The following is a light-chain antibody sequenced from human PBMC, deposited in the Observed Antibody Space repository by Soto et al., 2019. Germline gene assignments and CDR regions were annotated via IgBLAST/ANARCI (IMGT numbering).Light chain of an antibody. V-gene: IGKV3-15*01. CDR3: QHFYNWPPWT. CDR1: QSVSSS. CDR2: GAS. Sequence: EVVMTQSPDTLSVSPGERATLSCRASQSVSSSFAWYQQKPGQAPRILIYGASTRATGVTARFGGSGSGTEFTLTISSLLAEDVAVYYCQHFYNWPPWTFGQGTRVEIK. J-gene: IGKJ1*01.